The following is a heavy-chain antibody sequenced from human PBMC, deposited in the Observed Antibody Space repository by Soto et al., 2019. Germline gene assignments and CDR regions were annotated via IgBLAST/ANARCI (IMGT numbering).Heavy chain of an antibody. CDR3: ARGEGWYYDILTGYYSPYGMDV. CDR1: GFTFSSYW. D-gene: IGHD3-9*01. J-gene: IGHJ6*02. Sequence: PGGSLRLSCAASGFTFSSYWMSWVRQAPGKGLEWVANIKQDGSEKYYVDSVKGRFTISRDNAKNSLYLQMNSLRAEDTAVYYCARGEGWYYDILTGYYSPYGMDVWGQGTTVTVSS. CDR2: IKQDGSEK. V-gene: IGHV3-7*01.